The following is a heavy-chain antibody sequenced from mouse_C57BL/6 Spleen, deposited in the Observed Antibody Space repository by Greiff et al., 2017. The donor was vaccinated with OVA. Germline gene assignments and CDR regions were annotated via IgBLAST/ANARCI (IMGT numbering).Heavy chain of an antibody. J-gene: IGHJ2*01. CDR1: GFNIKDYY. Sequence: EVQLQQSGAELVKPGASVKLSCTASGFNIKDYYMHWVKQRTEQGLEWIGRIDPEDGETKYAPQFQGKATITADTSSTTAYLQLSSLTSEDTAVYYCARGYDFDYWGQGTTLTVSS. D-gene: IGHD2-14*01. V-gene: IGHV14-2*01. CDR3: ARGYDFDY. CDR2: IDPEDGET.